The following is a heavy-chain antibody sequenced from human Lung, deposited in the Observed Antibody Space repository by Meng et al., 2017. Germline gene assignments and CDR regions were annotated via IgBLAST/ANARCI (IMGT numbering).Heavy chain of an antibody. CDR3: ARFETVGVATGDF. CDR2: ISSDSRYI. V-gene: IGHV3-21*01. CDR1: GFTFSNYS. D-gene: IGHD2-15*01. J-gene: IGHJ4*02. Sequence: EVQLVESGGGLVTPGGSLRLSCAASGFTFSNYSMNWVRQASGKELEWVSSISSDSRYIFYADSVKGRFTISRDNGKKLLYLQMNSLSPEDTAVFYCARFETVGVATGDFWGQGTLVTVSS.